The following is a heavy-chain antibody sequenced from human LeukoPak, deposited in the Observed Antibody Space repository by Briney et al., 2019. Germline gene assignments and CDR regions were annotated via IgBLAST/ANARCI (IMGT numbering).Heavy chain of an antibody. J-gene: IGHJ4*02. V-gene: IGHV3-30-3*01. D-gene: IGHD3-22*01. Sequence: PGRSLRLSCAAPGFTLSSYAMHWVRQAPGKGLEWVAVISYDGSNKYYADSVKGRFTISRDNSKNTLYLQMNSLRAEDTAVYYCARGNAYYYDSSGYYYSFGYWGQGTLVTVSS. CDR1: GFTLSSYA. CDR3: ARGNAYYYDSSGYYYSFGY. CDR2: ISYDGSNK.